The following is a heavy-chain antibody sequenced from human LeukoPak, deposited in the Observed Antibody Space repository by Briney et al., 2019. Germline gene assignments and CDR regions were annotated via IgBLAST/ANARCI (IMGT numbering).Heavy chain of an antibody. CDR3: ARGGEGVAFDY. V-gene: IGHV4-30-4*08. CDR1: GITFTSSS. D-gene: IGHD2-15*01. CDR2: IYYSGST. J-gene: IGHJ4*02. Sequence: LRLSCAASGITFTSSSMTWIRQPPGKGLEWIGYIYYSGSTYYNPSLKSRVTISVDTSKNQFSLKLSSVTAADTAVYYCARGGEGVAFDYWGQGTLVTVSS.